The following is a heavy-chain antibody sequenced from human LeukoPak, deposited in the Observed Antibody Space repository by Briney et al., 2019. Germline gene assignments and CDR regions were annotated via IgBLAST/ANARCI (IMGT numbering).Heavy chain of an antibody. CDR2: INPNSDGT. CDR3: AREGIQVWLLGAY. D-gene: IGHD5-18*01. J-gene: IGHJ4*02. Sequence: ASVKVSCKASAYTFTGDNMHWVRHPPGQGLEWMGWINPNSDGTNYAQKVQGRVTMTRDTSISTAYMELSRLRADDTALYYCAREGIQVWLLGAYWGQGTLVTVSS. CDR1: AYTFTGDN. V-gene: IGHV1-2*02.